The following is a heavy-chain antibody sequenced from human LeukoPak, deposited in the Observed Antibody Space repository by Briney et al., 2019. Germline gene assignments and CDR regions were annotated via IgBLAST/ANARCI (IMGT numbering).Heavy chain of an antibody. Sequence: SVKVSCKSSGGTFSSYAISWVRQAPGQGLEWMGRIIPILGIANYAQKFQGRVTITADKSTSTAYMELSSLRSEDTAVYYCARDPAPLEQQPPYSDYWGQGTLVTVSS. CDR1: GGTFSSYA. J-gene: IGHJ4*02. V-gene: IGHV1-69*04. D-gene: IGHD6-13*01. CDR2: IIPILGIA. CDR3: ARDPAPLEQQPPYSDY.